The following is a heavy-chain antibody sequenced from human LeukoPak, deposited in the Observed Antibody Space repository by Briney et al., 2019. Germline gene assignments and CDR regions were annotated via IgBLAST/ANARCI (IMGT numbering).Heavy chain of an antibody. Sequence: QPGGSLRLSCAVSGFSISKYWMAWVRQAPGKGPVWVSHLNGDGRTTYADSVKGRFTISRDNAKNTLYLQMDSLRAEDTAVYYCVRENNGIDYWGQGTLVTVSS. J-gene: IGHJ4*02. CDR2: LNGDGRT. V-gene: IGHV3-74*03. CDR3: VRENNGIDY. D-gene: IGHD1-14*01. CDR1: GFSISKYW.